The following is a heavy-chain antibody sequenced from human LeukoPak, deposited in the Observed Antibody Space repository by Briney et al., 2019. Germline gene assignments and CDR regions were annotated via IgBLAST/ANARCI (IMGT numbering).Heavy chain of an antibody. J-gene: IGHJ4*02. CDR1: GFTFRAYW. CDR3: TRPYGYCSGGGSCFPFDY. D-gene: IGHD2-15*01. Sequence: GGSLRLSCAASGFTFRAYWMTGLRQAPGKGLEWVANINHDGSEKYYVDCVKGRFTISRDNARNSLFLQMKSLRAEDTAVYYCTRPYGYCSGGGSCFPFDYWGQGTLLTVSS. CDR2: INHDGSEK. V-gene: IGHV3-7*01.